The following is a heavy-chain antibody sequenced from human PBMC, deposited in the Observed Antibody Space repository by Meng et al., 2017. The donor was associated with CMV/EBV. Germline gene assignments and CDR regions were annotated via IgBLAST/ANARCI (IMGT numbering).Heavy chain of an antibody. D-gene: IGHD3-3*01. V-gene: IGHV1-8*01. J-gene: IGHJ6*02. CDR3: ARGNDFWSGPGQYYYSGLDV. Sequence: ASVKVSCKASGYTFTSYDINWVRQATGQGLEWMGWMNPNSGNTGYAQKFQGRVTMTRNTSISTAYMELSSLRSEDTAVYYCARGNDFWSGPGQYYYSGLDVWGQGTTVTVSS. CDR2: MNPNSGNT. CDR1: GYTFTSYD.